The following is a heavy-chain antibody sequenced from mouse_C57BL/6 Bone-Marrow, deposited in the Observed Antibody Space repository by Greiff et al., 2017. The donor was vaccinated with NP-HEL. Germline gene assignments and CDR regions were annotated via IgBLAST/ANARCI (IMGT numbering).Heavy chain of an antibody. D-gene: IGHD1-1*01. CDR1: GYTFTDYY. CDR3: AGAYCDY. J-gene: IGHJ2*01. V-gene: IGHV1-26*01. CDR2: INPNNGGT. Sequence: EVQLLQSGPELVKPGASVKISCKASGYTFTDYYMNWVKQSHGKSLEWIGDINPNNGGTSYNQKFKGKVTFTVDKSSSTAYMELRSLTSEDSAVYYCAGAYCDYWGQGTTLTVSS.